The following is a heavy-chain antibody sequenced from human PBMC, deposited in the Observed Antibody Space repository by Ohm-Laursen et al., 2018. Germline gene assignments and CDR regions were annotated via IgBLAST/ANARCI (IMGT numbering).Heavy chain of an antibody. Sequence: SLRLSCAASGFTFSSYDMHWVRQATGKGLEWVSAIGTAGDTYYPGSVKGRFTISRENAKNSLYLQMNSLRAGDTAVYYCARRADSSGYWYFDLWGRGTLVTVSS. CDR2: IGTAGDT. V-gene: IGHV3-13*01. CDR3: ARRADSSGYWYFDL. J-gene: IGHJ2*01. D-gene: IGHD3-22*01. CDR1: GFTFSSYD.